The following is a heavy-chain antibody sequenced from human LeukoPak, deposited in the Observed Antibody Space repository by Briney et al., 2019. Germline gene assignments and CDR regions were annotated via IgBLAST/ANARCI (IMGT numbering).Heavy chain of an antibody. D-gene: IGHD3-3*01. CDR1: GGTFSSYA. CDR2: IIPIFGTA. CDR3: ARTHHSFWSGYSYYYYGMDV. Sequence: ASVKVSCKASGGTFSSYAISWVRQAPGQGLEWMGEIIPIFGTANYAQKFQGRVTITADESTSTAYMELSSLRSEDTAVYYCARTHHSFWSGYSYYYYGMDVWGQGTTVTVSS. J-gene: IGHJ6*02. V-gene: IGHV1-69*13.